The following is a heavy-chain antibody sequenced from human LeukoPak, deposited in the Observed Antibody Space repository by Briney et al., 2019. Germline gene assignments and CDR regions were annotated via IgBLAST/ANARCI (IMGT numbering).Heavy chain of an antibody. CDR2: ISTGSSTI. J-gene: IGHJ4*02. Sequence: GGSLRLSCVASGFTFSTYSMNWVRQAPGKGLEWISYISTGSSTIHYADPVKGRFTISRDNAENSLFLQMNSLRAEDTAVYYCAREIYSYGYNFDYWGQGTLVTVSS. CDR3: AREIYSYGYNFDY. V-gene: IGHV3-48*01. D-gene: IGHD5-18*01. CDR1: GFTFSTYS.